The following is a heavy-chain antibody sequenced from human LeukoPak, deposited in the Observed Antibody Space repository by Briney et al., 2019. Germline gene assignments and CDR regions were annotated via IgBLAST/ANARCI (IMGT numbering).Heavy chain of an antibody. D-gene: IGHD2-15*01. CDR2: IRYDGSNK. J-gene: IGHJ4*02. CDR3: AKGGFDY. CDR1: GFTFSTYT. V-gene: IGHV3-30*02. Sequence: GGSLRLSCAASGFTFSTYTMHWVRQAPGKGLEWVAFIRYDGSNKYNADSVKGRFTISRDNSKNTLYLQMNSLRAEDTAVYYCAKGGFDYWGQGTLVTVSS.